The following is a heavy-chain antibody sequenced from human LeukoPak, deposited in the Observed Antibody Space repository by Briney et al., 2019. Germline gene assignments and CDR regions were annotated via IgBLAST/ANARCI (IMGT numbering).Heavy chain of an antibody. J-gene: IGHJ4*02. V-gene: IGHV4-39*01. Sequence: PSETLSLTCTVSVGSISSSSYYWGWVRQPPGKGLEWIANIYYSGSTYYSPSLRSRVTISVDTSKNQFSLKLTSVTAADTAVYYCARHASVSGNWPRPLDYWGQGSLVTVSS. D-gene: IGHD3-3*01. CDR3: ARHASVSGNWPRPLDY. CDR1: VGSISSSSYY. CDR2: IYYSGST.